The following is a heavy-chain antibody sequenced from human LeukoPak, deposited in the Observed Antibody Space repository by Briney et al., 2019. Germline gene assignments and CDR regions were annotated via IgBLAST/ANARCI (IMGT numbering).Heavy chain of an antibody. CDR1: GYTLTELS. CDR2: FDPEDGET. J-gene: IGHJ4*02. CDR3: ATRWDILTGYYSAYYFDH. D-gene: IGHD3-9*01. V-gene: IGHV1-24*01. Sequence: ASVKVSCKVSGYTLTELSMHWVRQAPGKGLEWMGGFDPEDGETIYAQKFQGRVTMTEDTSTDTAYMELSSLRSEDTAVYYCATRWDILTGYYSAYYFDHWGQGTLVTVSS.